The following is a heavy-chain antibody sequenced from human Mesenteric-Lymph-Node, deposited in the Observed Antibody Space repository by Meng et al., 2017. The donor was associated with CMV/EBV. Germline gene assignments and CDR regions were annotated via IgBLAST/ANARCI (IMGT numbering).Heavy chain of an antibody. Sequence: ASVKVSCKASGYTFTGYYMHWVRQAPGQGLEWMGWINPNSGDTNYAQKFQGRVTMTRDTSISTAYMELSRLRSDDTAVYYCARDHVAGWVEGGLDIWGQGTMVTVSS. CDR2: INPNSGDT. V-gene: IGHV1-2*02. D-gene: IGHD6-13*01. J-gene: IGHJ3*02. CDR1: GYTFTGYY. CDR3: ARDHVAGWVEGGLDI.